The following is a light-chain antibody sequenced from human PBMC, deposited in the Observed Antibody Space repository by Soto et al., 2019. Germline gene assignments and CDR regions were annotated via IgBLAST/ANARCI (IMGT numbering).Light chain of an antibody. CDR2: GIS. CDR1: QSVSDK. CDR3: QQYNNWPLT. Sequence: ELVMTQSPATLSVSPGERATLSCRASQSVSDKLAWYQQKPGQAPRLLISGISNRATAIPARFSGGGSGTDFTLTISTLQSEDFAVYYCQQYNNWPLTFGGGTTVEIK. J-gene: IGKJ4*01. V-gene: IGKV3-15*01.